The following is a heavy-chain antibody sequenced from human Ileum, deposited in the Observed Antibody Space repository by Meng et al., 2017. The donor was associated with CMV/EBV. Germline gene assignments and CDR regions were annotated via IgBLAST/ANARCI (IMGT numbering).Heavy chain of an antibody. V-gene: IGHV4-39*07. Sequence: SETLSLTCTASGGSISSSSYYWGCIRQPPGKGLESIGEINHSGSTNYNPSLKSRVTISVDTSKNQFSLKLSSVTAADTAVYYCARGGTLLDSYEYYYYYGMDVWGQGTTVTVSS. D-gene: IGHD5-18*01. CDR3: ARGGTLLDSYEYYYYYGMDV. CDR1: GGSISSSSYY. CDR2: INHSGST. J-gene: IGHJ6*02.